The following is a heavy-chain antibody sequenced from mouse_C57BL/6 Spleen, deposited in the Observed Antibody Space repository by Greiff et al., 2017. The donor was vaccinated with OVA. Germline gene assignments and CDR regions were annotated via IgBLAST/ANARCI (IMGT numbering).Heavy chain of an antibody. V-gene: IGHV1-50*01. J-gene: IGHJ4*01. Sequence: QVQLQQPGAELVKPGASVKLSCKASGYTFTSYWMQWVKQRPGQGLEWIGEIDPSDSSTNYNQKFKGKATLTVDTSSSTAYMQLSSLTSEDSAVYYCARRGARYAMDYWGQGTSVTVSS. CDR3: ARRGARYAMDY. CDR1: GYTFTSYW. CDR2: IDPSDSST.